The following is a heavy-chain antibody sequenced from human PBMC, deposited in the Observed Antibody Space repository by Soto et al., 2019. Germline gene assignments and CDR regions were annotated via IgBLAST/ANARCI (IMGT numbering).Heavy chain of an antibody. J-gene: IGHJ4*02. CDR1: GYSFTDNP. V-gene: IGHV1-3*01. D-gene: IGHD5-12*01. CDR2: MNAADGNR. CDR3: AREEKWPFFVY. Sequence: ASVKVSCKASGYSFTDNPIHWVRQAPGQRLEWMAWMNAADGNRKFSETFQGRVTMTWDTSASTAYMELNSLMSEDTAVYYCAREEKWPFFVYWGQGTLATVSS.